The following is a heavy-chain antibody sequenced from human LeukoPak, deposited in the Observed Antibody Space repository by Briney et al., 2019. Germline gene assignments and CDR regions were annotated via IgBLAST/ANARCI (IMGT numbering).Heavy chain of an antibody. V-gene: IGHV4-39*01. CDR2: IYFSGNS. J-gene: IGHJ5*02. CDR1: GGSISSSSYY. CDR3: ARLGRTYYDFWSGP. D-gene: IGHD3-3*01. Sequence: SETLSLTCTVSGGSISSSSYYWGWIRQPPGMGLEWIASIYFSGNSYYNPSLKSRVTISVDTSKNQFSLKLTSVTAADTAVYYCARLGRTYYDFWSGPWGQGTLVTVSS.